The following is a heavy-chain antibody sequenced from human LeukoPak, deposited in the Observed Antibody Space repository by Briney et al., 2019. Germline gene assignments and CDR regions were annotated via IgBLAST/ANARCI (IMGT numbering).Heavy chain of an antibody. V-gene: IGHV1-18*01. J-gene: IGHJ3*02. D-gene: IGHD3-3*01. CDR3: AREGSIDYDFWSGYSPDAFDI. CDR1: GYTFTSYG. CDR2: ISAYNGNT. Sequence: VASVKVSCKASGYTFTSYGISWARQAPGQGLEWMGWISAYNGNTNYAQKLQGRVTMTTGTSTSTAYMELRSLRSDDTAVYYCAREGSIDYDFWSGYSPDAFDIWGQGTMVTVSS.